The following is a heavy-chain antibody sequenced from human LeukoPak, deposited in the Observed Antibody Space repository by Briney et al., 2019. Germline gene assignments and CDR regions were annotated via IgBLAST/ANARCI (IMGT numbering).Heavy chain of an antibody. CDR3: AKTYYYDSSGYYAFDY. CDR2: ISGSGGST. V-gene: IGHV3-23*01. CDR1: GFTFSSYG. D-gene: IGHD3-22*01. Sequence: PGGSLRLSCAASGFTFSSYGMSWVRQAPGKGLEWVSAISGSGGSTYYADSVKGRFTISRDNSKNTLYLQMNSLRAEDTAVYYCAKTYYYDSSGYYAFDYWGQGTLVTVSS. J-gene: IGHJ4*02.